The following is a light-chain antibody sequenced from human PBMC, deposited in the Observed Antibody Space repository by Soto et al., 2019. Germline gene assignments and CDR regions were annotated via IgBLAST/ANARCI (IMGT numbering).Light chain of an antibody. CDR2: GAS. V-gene: IGKV3-20*01. J-gene: IGKJ1*01. Sequence: EIVLTQSPGTLSLSPGERATLSCRASQSVTSSYLAWYQQKPGQAPRLLIYGASSRATGIPDRFSGSESGTDFTLTITIVEPEDFAVYYCQEYGTSRTFGQGTKVEIK. CDR3: QEYGTSRT. CDR1: QSVTSSY.